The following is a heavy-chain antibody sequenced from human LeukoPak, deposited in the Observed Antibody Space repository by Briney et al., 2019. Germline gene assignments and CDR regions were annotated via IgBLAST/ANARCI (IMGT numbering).Heavy chain of an antibody. D-gene: IGHD5-18*01. CDR3: ARGDTAIDY. Sequence: GGSLRLSCAASGFTFSSYSMNWVRQAPGKGLEWVSCISSGSSNIYYADSVKGRFTIARDNAKNSLYLQMNSLGDEDTAVYYCARGDTAIDYWGQGTQVTVSS. CDR1: GFTFSSYS. V-gene: IGHV3-48*02. CDR2: ISSGSSNI. J-gene: IGHJ4*02.